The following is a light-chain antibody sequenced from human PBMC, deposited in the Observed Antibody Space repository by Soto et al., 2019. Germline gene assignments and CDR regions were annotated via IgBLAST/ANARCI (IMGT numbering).Light chain of an antibody. Sequence: DIQMTQSPSSLSSSVGDRVTITCRASQTISTYLNWYQQEPGKASKLLIYAASSLQSGVPSRFSGSGSGTDFTLTISSLQPEDFAAYYCQQSRGIPYTCGQRTKLEIK. CDR3: QQSRGIPYT. V-gene: IGKV1-39*01. CDR2: AAS. CDR1: QTISTY. J-gene: IGKJ2*01.